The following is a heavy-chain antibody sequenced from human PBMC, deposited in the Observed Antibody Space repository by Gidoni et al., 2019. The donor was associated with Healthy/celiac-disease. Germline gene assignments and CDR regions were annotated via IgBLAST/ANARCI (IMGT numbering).Heavy chain of an antibody. J-gene: IGHJ6*02. CDR2: IYTSGST. Sequence: QVQLQESGPGLVKSSQTLSLPCTVSGGSISSGSYYWSWIRQPAGKGLEWIGRIYTSGSTNYNPSLKSRVTISVDTAKNQFSLKLSSVTAADTAVYYCARDRLRDYYYYGMDVWGQGTTVTVSS. D-gene: IGHD5-12*01. V-gene: IGHV4-61*02. CDR3: ARDRLRDYYYYGMDV. CDR1: GGSISSGSYY.